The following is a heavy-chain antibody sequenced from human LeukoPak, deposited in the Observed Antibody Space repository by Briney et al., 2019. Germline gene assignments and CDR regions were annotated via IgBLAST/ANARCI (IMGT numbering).Heavy chain of an antibody. J-gene: IGHJ3*02. D-gene: IGHD3-3*01. CDR1: GGSISSSSYY. V-gene: IGHV4-39*01. Sequence: SETLSLTCTVSGGSISSSSYYWGWIRQPPGKGLEWIGSIYYSGSTYYNPSLKSRATISVDTSKNQFSLKLSSVTAADTAVYYCARQDHFWSGFAFDIWGQGTMVTVSS. CDR2: IYYSGST. CDR3: ARQDHFWSGFAFDI.